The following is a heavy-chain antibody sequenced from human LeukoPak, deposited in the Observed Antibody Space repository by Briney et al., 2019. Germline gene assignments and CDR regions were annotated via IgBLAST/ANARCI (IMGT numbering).Heavy chain of an antibody. CDR3: ARETWGPYCSGGSCYFNWFDP. V-gene: IGHV4-59*01. J-gene: IGHJ5*02. Sequence: ETLSLTRTVSGGSISSYYWSWIRQPPGKGLEWIGYIYYSGSTNYNPSLKSRVTISVDTSKNQFSLKLSSVTAADTAVYYCARETWGPYCSGGSCYFNWFDPWGQGTLVTVSS. CDR2: IYYSGST. D-gene: IGHD2-15*01. CDR1: GGSISSYY.